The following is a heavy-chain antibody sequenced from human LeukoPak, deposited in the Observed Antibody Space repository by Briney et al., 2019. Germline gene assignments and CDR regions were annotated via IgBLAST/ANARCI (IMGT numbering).Heavy chain of an antibody. CDR1: GGSISSTSYY. CDR2: IYYSGST. V-gene: IGHV4-61*05. D-gene: IGHD5-18*01. Sequence: PSETLSLTCSVSGGSISSTSYYWGWIRQPPGKGLEWIGYIYYSGSTNYNPSLKSRVTISVDTSKNQFSLKLSSVTAADTAVYYCARAAGYSYALSYYYYYGMDVWGQGTTVTVSS. CDR3: ARAAGYSYALSYYYYYGMDV. J-gene: IGHJ6*02.